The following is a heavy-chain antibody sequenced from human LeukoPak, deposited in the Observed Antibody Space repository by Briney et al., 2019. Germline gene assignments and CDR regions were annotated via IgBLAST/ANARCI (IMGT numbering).Heavy chain of an antibody. V-gene: IGHV3-74*01. Sequence: GGSLRLSCAASGFTFSSYWMHWVRQAPGKGLVWVSRINSDGSSTSYADSVKGRFTISRDNAKNTLYLQMNSLRAEDTAVYYCARVPFTYDSSGYYGNWFDPWGQGTLVTVSS. D-gene: IGHD3-22*01. CDR2: INSDGSST. J-gene: IGHJ5*02. CDR1: GFTFSSYW. CDR3: ARVPFTYDSSGYYGNWFDP.